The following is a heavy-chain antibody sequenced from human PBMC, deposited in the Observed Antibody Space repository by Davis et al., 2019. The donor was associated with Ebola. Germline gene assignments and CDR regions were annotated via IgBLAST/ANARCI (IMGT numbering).Heavy chain of an antibody. CDR2: IIPFFCTA. Sequence: AASVKVSCKASGGTFSSYGISWVRQAPGQGLEWMGGIIPFFCTANYAQKFQGRVTITADESTSTAYMELSSLRSEDTAVYYCARETVALVRATWYYYGMDVWGQGTTVTVSS. V-gene: IGHV1-69*13. D-gene: IGHD1-26*01. J-gene: IGHJ6*02. CDR3: ARETVALVRATWYYYGMDV. CDR1: GGTFSSYG.